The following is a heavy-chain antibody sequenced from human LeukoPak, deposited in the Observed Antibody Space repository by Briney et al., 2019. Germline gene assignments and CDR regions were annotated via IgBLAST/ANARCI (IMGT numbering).Heavy chain of an antibody. D-gene: IGHD6-6*01. CDR3: AKDRGWRYSSSPSPIDY. V-gene: IGHV3-23*01. CDR2: ISGSGGST. CDR1: GFTFSSYA. Sequence: PGGSLRLSCAASGFTFSSYAMSWVRQAPGKGLEWVSAISGSGGSTYYADSVKGRFTISRDNSKNTLYLQMNSLRAEDTAVYYSAKDRGWRYSSSPSPIDYWGQGTLVTVSS. J-gene: IGHJ4*02.